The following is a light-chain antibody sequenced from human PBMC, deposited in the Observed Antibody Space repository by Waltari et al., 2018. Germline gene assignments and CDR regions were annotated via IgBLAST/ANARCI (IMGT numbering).Light chain of an antibody. CDR2: TSS. V-gene: IGKV1-39*01. CDR1: QNINNY. J-gene: IGKJ2*03. Sequence: IQMTQSPSSLSASVGDRVTIPCRASQNINNYLNWYQQKPGKAPNLLIYTSSGLPKGVPSRFSGSGSGTDFTLTISGLQPEDLATYYCQQVFVTPYSFGQGTKLEI. CDR3: QQVFVTPYS.